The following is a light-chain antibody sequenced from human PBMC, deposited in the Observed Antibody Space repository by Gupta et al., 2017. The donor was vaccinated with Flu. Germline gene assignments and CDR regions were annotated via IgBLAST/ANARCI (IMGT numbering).Light chain of an antibody. CDR2: AAS. J-gene: IGKJ2*01. Sequence: DIQMTQSPSSLSASVGERVTITCRASQTISNYLNWYQQRPGEAPKLLIYAASSLQSAVPSRFRGSGSGTEFTLTISSLQPEDFGTYYCQQSYNTPYTFGQGTMLQIK. CDR1: QTISNY. V-gene: IGKV1-39*01. CDR3: QQSYNTPYT.